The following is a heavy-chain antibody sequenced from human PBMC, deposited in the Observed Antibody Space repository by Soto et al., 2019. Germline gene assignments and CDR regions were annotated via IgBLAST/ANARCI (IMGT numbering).Heavy chain of an antibody. CDR1: GFTFNTYS. CDR2: ISSSSSTI. Sequence: GGSLRLSCAASGFTFNTYSLNWVRQAPGKGLEWVSYISSSSSTIYYADSVKGRFTISRDNTKKSLYLLMSSLRDEDTAVYFCARELHCSTTNCDTDYYYYYGMDVWGPGTTVTVSS. V-gene: IGHV3-48*02. D-gene: IGHD2-2*02. CDR3: ARELHCSTTNCDTDYYYYYGMDV. J-gene: IGHJ6*02.